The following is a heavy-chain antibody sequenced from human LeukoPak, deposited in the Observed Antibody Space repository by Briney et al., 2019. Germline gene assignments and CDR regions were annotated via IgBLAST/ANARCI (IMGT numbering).Heavy chain of an antibody. CDR3: ARSRRMALTGGFDY. CDR1: GGSISSSSYY. D-gene: IGHD5-24*01. Sequence: SETLSLACTVSGGSISSSSYYWGWIRQPPGKGLEWIGSIYYSGSTYYNPSLKSRVTISVDTSKNQFSLKLSSVTAADTAVYYCARSRRMALTGGFDYWGQGTLVTVSS. V-gene: IGHV4-39*01. J-gene: IGHJ4*02. CDR2: IYYSGST.